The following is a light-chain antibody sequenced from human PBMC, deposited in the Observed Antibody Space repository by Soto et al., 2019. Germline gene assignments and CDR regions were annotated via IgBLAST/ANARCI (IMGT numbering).Light chain of an antibody. J-gene: IGKJ1*01. V-gene: IGKV3-20*01. CDR3: QQDGSAPGR. Sequence: ENVLTQSPGTLSLSPGARATLSCRASQSVSSSYLAWYQQKPGQAPRLLIYGASSRATGSPDRVSGSGSGADCTLTISRLEHEDFEVYYCQQDGSAPGRFGQGTEVEIK. CDR2: GAS. CDR1: QSVSSSY.